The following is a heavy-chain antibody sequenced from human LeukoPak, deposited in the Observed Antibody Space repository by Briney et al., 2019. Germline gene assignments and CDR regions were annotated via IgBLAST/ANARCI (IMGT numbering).Heavy chain of an antibody. CDR3: ARNAAAGTYYCYYVMDV. CDR2: SNPSGGST. Sequence: VSEKVSCKASGYTFPSYYMHWVQQAPGQELEWMGISNPSGGSTSYAQKFQGRVTMPRDTSTSTVYMELSRLRAEDTDVYYCARNAAAGTYYCYYVMDVGGQGTRVSVSS. D-gene: IGHD6-13*01. V-gene: IGHV1-46*01. CDR1: GYTFPSYY. J-gene: IGHJ6*02.